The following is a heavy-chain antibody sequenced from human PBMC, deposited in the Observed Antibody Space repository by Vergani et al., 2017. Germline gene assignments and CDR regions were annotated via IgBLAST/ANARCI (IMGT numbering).Heavy chain of an antibody. CDR3: ARTPRSSWYDWYFDL. D-gene: IGHD6-13*01. CDR1: GFSLSNARMG. Sequence: QVTLKESGPVLVKPTETLTLTCTVSGFSLSNARMGVSWIRQPPGKALEWLEHIFSNDEKSYSTSLKSRLTIAKDTSKSQVVLTMTNMDPVDTATYYCARTPRSSWYDWYFDLWGRGTLVTVSS. CDR2: IFSNDEK. J-gene: IGHJ2*01. V-gene: IGHV2-26*01.